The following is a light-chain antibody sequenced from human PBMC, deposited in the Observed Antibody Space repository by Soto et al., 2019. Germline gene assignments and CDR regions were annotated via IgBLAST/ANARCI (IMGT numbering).Light chain of an antibody. CDR2: GAS. CDR1: QSVSGSY. CDR3: QQYGSSPFT. V-gene: IGKV3-20*01. Sequence: EIVLTQSPGTLSLSPGERATLSCRASQSVSGSYLAWYQQKPGQARRLLIYGASSRATGIPARFSGSGSGTDFTLTISILEPEDFAVYYCQQYGSSPFTFGPGTQVDIK. J-gene: IGKJ3*01.